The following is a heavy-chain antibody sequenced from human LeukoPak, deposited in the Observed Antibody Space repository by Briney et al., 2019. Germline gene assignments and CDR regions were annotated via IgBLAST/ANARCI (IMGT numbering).Heavy chain of an antibody. CDR2: INPNSGGT. CDR1: GYTFTGYY. D-gene: IGHD6-25*01. Sequence: GASVKVSCKASGYTFTGYYMHWVRQAPGQGLEWMGWINPNSGGTNYAQKFQGRVTMTRDTSISTAYMELSRLRSDDTAVYYCARGGSGYYYYYYMDVWGKGTTVTISS. J-gene: IGHJ6*03. CDR3: ARGGSGYYYYYYMDV. V-gene: IGHV1-2*02.